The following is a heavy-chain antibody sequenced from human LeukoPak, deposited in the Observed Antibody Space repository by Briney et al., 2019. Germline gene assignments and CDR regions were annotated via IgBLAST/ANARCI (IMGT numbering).Heavy chain of an antibody. V-gene: IGHV3-48*04. J-gene: IGHJ4*02. CDR2: IGFSGNII. Sequence: PGGSLRLSCAASGFTFSSYSMNWVRQAPGKGLEWVSYIGFSGNIIYNADSVKGRFTVSRDNAKNSLYLQMNSLRAEDTAVYYCARGEWTPDYGDYQPGSFDYWGQRTLVTVSS. CDR3: ARGEWTPDYGDYQPGSFDY. D-gene: IGHD4-17*01. CDR1: GFTFSSYS.